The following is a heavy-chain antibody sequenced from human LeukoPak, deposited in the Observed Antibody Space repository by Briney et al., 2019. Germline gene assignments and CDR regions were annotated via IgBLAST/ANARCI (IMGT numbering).Heavy chain of an antibody. Sequence: ASVKVSCKASGYTFTGYYMHWVRQAPGQGLEWMGWINPNSGGTNYAQKFQGRVTMTRDTSISTAYMELSRLRSDDTGVYYCARAIIVVVPAAISWFDPWGQGTLVTVSS. CDR2: INPNSGGT. V-gene: IGHV1-2*02. D-gene: IGHD2-2*01. CDR3: ARAIIVVVPAAISWFDP. J-gene: IGHJ5*02. CDR1: GYTFTGYY.